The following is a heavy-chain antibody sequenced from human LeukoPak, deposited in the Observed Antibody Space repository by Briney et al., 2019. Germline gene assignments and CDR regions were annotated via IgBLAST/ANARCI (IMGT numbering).Heavy chain of an antibody. J-gene: IGHJ4*02. CDR1: GFTFSSYA. V-gene: IGHV3-23*01. CDR3: AKLLQRFDSGTPYPPPYFDY. D-gene: IGHD3-10*01. CDR2: ISGSGGST. Sequence: GGSLRLSCAASGFTFSSYAMSWVRQAPGKGLEWVSAISGSGGSTYYADSVKGRFTISRDNSKNTLYLQMNSLRAEDTAVYYCAKLLQRFDSGTPYPPPYFDYWGQGTLVTVSS.